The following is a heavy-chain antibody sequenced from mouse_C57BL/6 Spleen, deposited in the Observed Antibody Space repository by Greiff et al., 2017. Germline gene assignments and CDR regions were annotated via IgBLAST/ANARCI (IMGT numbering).Heavy chain of an antibody. J-gene: IGHJ2*01. CDR2: IDPSDSYT. Sequence: QVQLQQPGAELVMPGASVKLSCKASGYTFTSYWMHWVKQRPGQGLEWIGEIDPSDSYTNYNHKFKGKSTFTVDKSSSTAYMQLSSLTSEDSAVYYCARGNGNYFDYWGQGTTLTVSS. V-gene: IGHV1-69*01. CDR1: GYTFTSYW. CDR3: ARGNGNYFDY. D-gene: IGHD4-1*01.